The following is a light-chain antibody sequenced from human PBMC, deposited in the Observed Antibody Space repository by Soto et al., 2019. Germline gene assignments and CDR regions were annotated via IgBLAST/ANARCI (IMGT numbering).Light chain of an antibody. J-gene: IGKJ1*01. CDR2: DAS. V-gene: IGKV3-20*01. CDR3: QQYGSSWT. Sequence: EILMTQSPVTLSVSPGERATLSCRASENVYGNVAWYQQKPGQAPRLLIYDASTRATGIPDRFSGGGSGTDFTLTISRLEPEDFAVYYCQQYGSSWTFGQGTKVDIK. CDR1: ENVYGN.